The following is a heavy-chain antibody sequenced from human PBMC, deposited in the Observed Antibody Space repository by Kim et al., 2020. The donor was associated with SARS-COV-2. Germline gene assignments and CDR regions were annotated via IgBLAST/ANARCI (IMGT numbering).Heavy chain of an antibody. V-gene: IGHV3-64D*09. J-gene: IGHJ5*02. Sequence: EYTDSVKGRFTISRDNYKNTLYLQMTSLRPEDTAVYYCVKGVVIAATPFDPWGQGTLVTVSS. CDR3: VKGVVIAATPFDP. D-gene: IGHD2-15*01.